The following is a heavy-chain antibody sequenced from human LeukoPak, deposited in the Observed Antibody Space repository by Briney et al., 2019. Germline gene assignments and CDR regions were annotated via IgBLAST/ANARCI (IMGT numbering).Heavy chain of an antibody. J-gene: IGHJ5*02. CDR3: ARAGMVRGVIIPWFDP. Sequence: GGSLRLSCAASGFTFSSYEMNWVRQAPGKGLGWVSYISSSGSTIYYADSVKGRFTISRDNAKNSLYLQMNSLRAEDTAVYYCARAGMVRGVIIPWFDPWGQGTLVTVSS. CDR2: ISSSGSTI. CDR1: GFTFSSYE. V-gene: IGHV3-48*03. D-gene: IGHD3-10*01.